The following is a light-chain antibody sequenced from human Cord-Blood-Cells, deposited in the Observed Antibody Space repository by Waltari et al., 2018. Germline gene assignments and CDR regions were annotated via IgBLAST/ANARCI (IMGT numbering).Light chain of an antibody. Sequence: RATRRVSSYLALYHENHGRTPWCLSYNAHTRATGSPGRFSGRGSGTDFTLTSSSLEPEDFAVYYCQQRSNWPPLTFGGGTKVEIK. CDR2: NAH. CDR3: QQRSNWPPLT. V-gene: IGKV3-11*01. J-gene: IGKJ4*01. CDR1: RRVSSY.